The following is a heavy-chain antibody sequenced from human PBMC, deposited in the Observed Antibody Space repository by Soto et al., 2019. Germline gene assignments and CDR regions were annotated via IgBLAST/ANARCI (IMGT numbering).Heavy chain of an antibody. D-gene: IGHD5-18*01. V-gene: IGHV4-31*03. Sequence: QVQLLESGPGLVKPSQTLSLICNVSGASISSGGYYWSWTRQRPGGALEWLGFIYYSGISHYNPSFKCRATISVDTSKNQFSLKLISVTAADTAVYYCARTEWIQLWFDYWGQGALVTVS. J-gene: IGHJ4*02. CDR1: GASISSGGYY. CDR2: IYYSGIS. CDR3: ARTEWIQLWFDY.